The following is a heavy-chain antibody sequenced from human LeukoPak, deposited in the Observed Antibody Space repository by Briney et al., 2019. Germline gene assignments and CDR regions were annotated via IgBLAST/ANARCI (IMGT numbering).Heavy chain of an antibody. V-gene: IGHV1-18*01. CDR3: ARDRYGDLGPQYWYFDY. Sequence: ASVKVSCKASGYTFTSYGISWVRQTPGQGLEWMGRISAYTGNTNYAQKLQDRVTMTTDTYTSTAYMELRSLRSDDTAVYYCARDRYGDLGPQYWYFDYWGQGTLVTVSS. CDR2: ISAYTGNT. D-gene: IGHD4-17*01. J-gene: IGHJ4*02. CDR1: GYTFTSYG.